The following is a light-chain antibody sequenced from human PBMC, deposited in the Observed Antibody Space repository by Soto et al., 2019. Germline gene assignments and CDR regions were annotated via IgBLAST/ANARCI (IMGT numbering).Light chain of an antibody. CDR2: GNN. V-gene: IGLV1-40*01. CDR1: SSNIGAGYD. Sequence: QSVLTQPPSVSGAPGQRVTISCTGSSSNIGAGYDIHWYQQLPGTAPKLLIYGNNNRPSGVPDRFSGSKSGTSASLAITGLQAEDEADYYCSSFTTSGTLLFGGGTKLTVL. J-gene: IGLJ2*01. CDR3: SSFTTSGTLL.